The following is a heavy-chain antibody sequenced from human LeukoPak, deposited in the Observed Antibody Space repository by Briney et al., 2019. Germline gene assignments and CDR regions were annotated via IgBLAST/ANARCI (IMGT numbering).Heavy chain of an antibody. CDR1: GFTFSSYA. CDR3: AKRTDVLTGYYNA. CDR2: VSGSGGST. D-gene: IGHD3-9*01. J-gene: IGHJ5*02. Sequence: GESLRLSCAASGFTFSSYAMSWVRQASGEGLEWVSHVSGSGGSTYYADSVKGRFTISRDNSNTALYLQMNSLRGDDTAVYYCAKRTDVLTGYYNAWGLGTLVTVSS. V-gene: IGHV3-23*01.